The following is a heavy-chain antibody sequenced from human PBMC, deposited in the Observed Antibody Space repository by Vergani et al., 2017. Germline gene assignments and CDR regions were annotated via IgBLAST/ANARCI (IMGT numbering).Heavy chain of an antibody. D-gene: IGHD6-25*01. CDR2: ISGSGSTT. V-gene: IGHV3-23*01. CDR1: GFTFGSYA. Sequence: EVQLLESGGGLVQPGGSLRLSCAASGFTFGSYAMSWVRQAPGKGLEWVSGISGSGSTTYYADSVKGRFTISRDNSKNTLYLQMNSLRAEDTAVYYCAKTSGPQSHYYYYYMDVWCKGTTVTVSS. CDR3: AKTSGPQSHYYYYYMDV. J-gene: IGHJ6*03.